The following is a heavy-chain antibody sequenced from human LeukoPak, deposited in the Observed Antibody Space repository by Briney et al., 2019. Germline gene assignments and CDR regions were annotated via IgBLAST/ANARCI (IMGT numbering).Heavy chain of an antibody. CDR3: ARDRDPGYNDSSGYRRVNAFDI. CDR1: GFTFSSYE. Sequence: GGSLRLSCAASGFTFSSYEMNWVRQAPGKGLEWASYISTSGSTKYYADSVKGRFTISRDNAKNSLYLQMNSLRAEDTAVYYCARDRDPGYNDSSGYRRVNAFDIWGQGTMVTVSS. J-gene: IGHJ3*02. V-gene: IGHV3-48*03. D-gene: IGHD3-22*01. CDR2: ISTSGSTK.